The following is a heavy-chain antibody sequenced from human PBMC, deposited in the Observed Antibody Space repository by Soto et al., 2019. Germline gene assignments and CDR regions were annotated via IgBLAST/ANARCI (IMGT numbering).Heavy chain of an antibody. Sequence: EVQLVESGGGLVQPGGSLRLSCAASGFTFSAHYMDWVRQAPGKGLEWVGRIKNKANSYTTEYAASVEGRFTISREDSQNSLYLQMNRLKGEDTAVYYCARVSLVGPSGGRYFDYWGQGSQVAVSS. J-gene: IGHJ4*02. CDR2: IKNKANSYTT. CDR3: ARVSLVGPSGGRYFDY. D-gene: IGHD1-26*01. CDR1: GFTFSAHY. V-gene: IGHV3-72*01.